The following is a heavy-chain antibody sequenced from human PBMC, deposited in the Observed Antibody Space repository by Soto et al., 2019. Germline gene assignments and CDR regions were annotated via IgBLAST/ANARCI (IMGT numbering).Heavy chain of an antibody. CDR1: GGTFSSYT. D-gene: IGHD2-15*01. J-gene: IGHJ4*02. CDR3: AYCSGGSCYVLDY. V-gene: IGHV1-69*02. CDR2: IIPILGIA. Sequence: ASVKVSCKASGGTFSSYTISWVRQAPGQGLEWMGRIIPILGIANYAQKFQGRVTITADKSTSTAYMELSSLRSEDTAVYYCAYCSGGSCYVLDYWGQGTLVTVSS.